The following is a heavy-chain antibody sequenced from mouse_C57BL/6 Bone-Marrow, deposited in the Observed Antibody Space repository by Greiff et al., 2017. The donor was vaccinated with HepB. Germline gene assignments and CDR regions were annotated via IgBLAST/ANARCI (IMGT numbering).Heavy chain of an antibody. J-gene: IGHJ3*01. CDR2: IYPSDSYT. D-gene: IGHD1-1*01. CDR3: ARGTVVARGFAY. Sequence: QVQLQQPGAELVMPGASVKLSCKASGYTFTSYWMHWVQQRPGQGLEWIGEIYPSDSYTNYNQKFKGKSTLTVNKSSSPAYMQISSLTSEDSAVYYCARGTVVARGFAYWGQGTLVTVSA. CDR1: GYTFTSYW. V-gene: IGHV1-69*01.